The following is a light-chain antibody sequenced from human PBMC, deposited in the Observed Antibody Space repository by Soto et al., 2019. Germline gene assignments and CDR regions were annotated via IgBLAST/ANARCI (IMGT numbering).Light chain of an antibody. CDR3: MQPLHTPWT. CDR1: QRLLNRNGYNY. Sequence: DIVLTQSPLSLPVSPGEPASISRRSSQRLLNRNGYNYLDWFVQKPGQSPQLLIYMTSNRSPGVPDRFSGSGSGTDFTLKISRVEAEDVGVYYCMQPLHTPWTFGQGTKVEIQ. CDR2: MTS. J-gene: IGKJ1*01. V-gene: IGKV2-28*01.